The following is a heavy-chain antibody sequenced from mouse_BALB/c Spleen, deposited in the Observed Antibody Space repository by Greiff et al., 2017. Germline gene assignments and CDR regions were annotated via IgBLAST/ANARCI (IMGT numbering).Heavy chain of an antibody. CDR1: GYTFTSYW. D-gene: IGHD2-4*01. CDR2: INPSTGYT. CDR3: ARDDYDSYYFDY. J-gene: IGHJ2*01. Sequence: VQRVESGAELAKPGASVKMSCKASGYTFTSYWMHWVKQRPGQGLEWIGYINPSTGYTEYNQKFKDKATLTADKSSSTAYMQLSSLTSEDSAVYYCARDDYDSYYFDYWGQGTTLTVSS. V-gene: IGHV1-7*01.